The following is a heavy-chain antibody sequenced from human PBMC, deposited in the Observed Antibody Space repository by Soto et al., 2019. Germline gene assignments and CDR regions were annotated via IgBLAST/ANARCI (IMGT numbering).Heavy chain of an antibody. CDR3: PRLPSMHHDPFDI. CDR1: GGSISSGDYY. D-gene: IGHD2-2*01. J-gene: IGHJ3*02. CDR2: IYYSGST. V-gene: IGHV4-30-4*01. Sequence: QVQLQESGPGLVKPSQTLSLTCTVSGGSISSGDYYWSWIRQPPGKGLEWIGYIYYSGSTYYNPSLKSRVTLSIHMSKYQFSLKLSSVTAADVAVNFCPRLPSMHHDPFDIWGQGTMDTVSS.